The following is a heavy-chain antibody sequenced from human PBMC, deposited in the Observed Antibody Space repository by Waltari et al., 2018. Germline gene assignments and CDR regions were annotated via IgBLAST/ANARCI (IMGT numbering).Heavy chain of an antibody. CDR3: AKDQQQLVQDWYFDL. CDR2: IWYDGSNK. V-gene: IGHV3-30*18. Sequence: QVQLVESGGGVVQPGRSLRLSCAASGFTFSSYGMHWVRPAPGKGLEWVAVIWYDGSNKYYADSVKGRFTISRDNSKNTLYLQMNSLRAEDTAMYYCAKDQQQLVQDWYFDLWGRGTLVTVSS. D-gene: IGHD6-13*01. CDR1: GFTFSSYG. J-gene: IGHJ2*01.